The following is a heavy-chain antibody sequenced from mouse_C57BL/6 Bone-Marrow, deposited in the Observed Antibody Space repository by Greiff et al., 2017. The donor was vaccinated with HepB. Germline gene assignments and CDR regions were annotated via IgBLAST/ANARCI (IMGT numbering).Heavy chain of an antibody. CDR2: INPYNGGT. CDR1: GYTFTDYY. CDR3: ARGGGSERDY. V-gene: IGHV1-19*01. Sequence: EVQLQQSGPVLVKPGASVKMSCKASGYTFTDYYMNWVKQSHGKSLEWIGVINPYNGGTSYNQKFKGKATLTVDKSSSTAYMELNSLTSEDSAVYYCARGGGSERDYWGQGTTLTVSS. J-gene: IGHJ2*01.